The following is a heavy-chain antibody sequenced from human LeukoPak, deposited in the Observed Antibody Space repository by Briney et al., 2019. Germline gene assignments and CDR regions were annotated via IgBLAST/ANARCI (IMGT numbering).Heavy chain of an antibody. Sequence: SETLSLTCAVYGGSFSGYYWSWIRQPPGKGLEWIGEINHSGSTNYNPSLKSRVTISVDTSKNQFSLKLSSVTAADTAVYYCARDLSYSRGSIYWVDAFDIWGQGTMVTVSS. CDR3: ARDLSYSRGSIYWVDAFDI. CDR1: GGSFSGYY. CDR2: INHSGST. J-gene: IGHJ3*02. D-gene: IGHD6-13*01. V-gene: IGHV4-34*01.